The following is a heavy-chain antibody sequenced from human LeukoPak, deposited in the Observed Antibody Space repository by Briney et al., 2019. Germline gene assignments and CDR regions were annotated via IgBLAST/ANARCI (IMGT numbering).Heavy chain of an antibody. CDR1: GFTFSSYA. CDR3: AKGPRGSCSGGSCYYYYYYMDV. CDR2: ISGSGGST. J-gene: IGHJ6*03. V-gene: IGHV3-23*01. D-gene: IGHD2-15*01. Sequence: GGSLRLSCAASGFTFSSYAMSWVRQAPGKGLEWVSAISGSGGSTYYADSVKGRFTISRDNSKNTLYLQMNSLRAGDTAVYYCAKGPRGSCSGGSCYYYYYYMDVWGKGTTVTVSS.